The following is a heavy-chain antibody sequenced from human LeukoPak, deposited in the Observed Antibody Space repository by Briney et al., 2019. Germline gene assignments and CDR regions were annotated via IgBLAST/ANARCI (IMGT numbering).Heavy chain of an antibody. J-gene: IGHJ4*02. V-gene: IGHV3-74*01. CDR2: INSDGSST. CDR1: GFTFSSYW. CDR3: ARTYRSGSYNPFDY. Sequence: GGSLRLSCAASGFTFSSYWMHWVRQAPGKGLVWVSRINSDGSSTNYADSVKGRFTISRDNAKNTLYLQMNSLRAEDTAVYYCARTYRSGSYNPFDYWGQGTLVTVFS. D-gene: IGHD3-10*01.